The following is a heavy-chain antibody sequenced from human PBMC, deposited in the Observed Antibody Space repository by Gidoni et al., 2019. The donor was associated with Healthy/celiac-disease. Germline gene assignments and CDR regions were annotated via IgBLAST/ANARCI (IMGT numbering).Heavy chain of an antibody. CDR3: AKVDAWGYYGSGSYYTIDY. V-gene: IGHV3-23*01. D-gene: IGHD3-10*01. Sequence: EVQLLESGGGLVQPGGSLRLSCAASGFPFSSYAMSWVRQAPGTGLEWVSAISGSGGSTYYADSVKGRFTISRDNSKNTLYLQMNSLRAEDTAVYYCAKVDAWGYYGSGSYYTIDYWGQGTLVTVSS. J-gene: IGHJ4*02. CDR1: GFPFSSYA. CDR2: ISGSGGST.